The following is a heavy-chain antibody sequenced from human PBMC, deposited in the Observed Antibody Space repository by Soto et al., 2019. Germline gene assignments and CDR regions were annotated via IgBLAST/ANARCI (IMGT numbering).Heavy chain of an antibody. V-gene: IGHV1-2*02. CDR1: GYTFTGYY. D-gene: IGHD3-16*02. J-gene: IGHJ6*03. CDR2: INPNSGGT. CDR3: ARDHLGELSTSYYYYYMDV. Sequence: ASVKVSCKASGYTFTGYYMHWVRQAPGQGLEWMGWINPNSGGTNYAQKFQGRVTMTADKSTSTAYMELSSLRSEDTAVYYCARDHLGELSTSYYYYYMDVWGKGTTVTVSS.